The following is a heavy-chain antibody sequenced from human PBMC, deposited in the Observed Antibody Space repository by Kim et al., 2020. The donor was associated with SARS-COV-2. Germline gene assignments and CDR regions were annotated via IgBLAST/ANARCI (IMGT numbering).Heavy chain of an antibody. CDR3: SKDTFDPEDS. D-gene: IGHD3-9*01. CDR2: MNEDGYTT. CDR1: GFSVRSYS. Sequence: GGSLRLSCAASGFSVRSYSMHWVRQAPGKGLEWVSRMNEDGYTTNYADSVKGRFTISKDSAKNMLFLQMNSLTVEDTAVYFCSKDTFDPEDSWGQGTLVT. V-gene: IGHV3-74*01. J-gene: IGHJ4*02.